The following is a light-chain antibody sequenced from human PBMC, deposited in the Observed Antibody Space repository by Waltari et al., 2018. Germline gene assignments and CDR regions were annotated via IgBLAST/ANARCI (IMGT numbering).Light chain of an antibody. CDR2: WAS. V-gene: IGKV4-1*01. Sequence: DIVMTQSPDSLAVSLGERATINCKSSQPVLYRDNTKNYLTWYQQKPGQPPNLLFSWASIRESGVPDRLSASGSGTDFTLTISSLQAEDVAVYYCHQHYTTPWTFGQGTKVEIK. CDR3: HQHYTTPWT. J-gene: IGKJ1*01. CDR1: QPVLYRDNTKNY.